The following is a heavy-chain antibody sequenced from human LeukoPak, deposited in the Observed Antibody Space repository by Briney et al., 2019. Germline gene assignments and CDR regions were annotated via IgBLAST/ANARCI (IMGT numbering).Heavy chain of an antibody. CDR3: AKDYFDSSGYYYVPGLYYFDY. CDR1: GFTFSSYA. CDR2: ISGSGDRT. D-gene: IGHD3-22*01. Sequence: GESLRLSCAASGFTFSSYAMSWVRQAPGKGLEWVSGISGSGDRTFYTDSVKGRFTISRDNSKNTLYLQMNSLRAEDTAVYYCAKDYFDSSGYYYVPGLYYFDYWGQGTLVTVSS. V-gene: IGHV3-23*01. J-gene: IGHJ4*02.